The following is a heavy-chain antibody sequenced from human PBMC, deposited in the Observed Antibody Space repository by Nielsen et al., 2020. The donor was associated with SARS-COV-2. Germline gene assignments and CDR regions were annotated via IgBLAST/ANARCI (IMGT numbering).Heavy chain of an antibody. V-gene: IGHV1-24*01. J-gene: IGHJ4*02. CDR1: GYTLTELS. Sequence: ASVKVSCKVSGYTLTELSMHWVRQAPGKGLEWMGGFDPEDGETIYAQKFQGRVTMTEDTSTDTAYMELSSLRSEGTAVYYCATDYPRGAGAGLDYWGQGTLVTVSS. CDR3: ATDYPRGAGAGLDY. CDR2: FDPEDGET. D-gene: IGHD6-13*01.